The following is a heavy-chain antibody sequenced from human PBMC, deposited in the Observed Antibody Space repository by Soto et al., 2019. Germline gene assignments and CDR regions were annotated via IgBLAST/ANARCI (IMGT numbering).Heavy chain of an antibody. J-gene: IGHJ6*02. CDR1: GGSISSYY. D-gene: IGHD3-22*01. V-gene: IGHV4-59*12. CDR2: FYYSGTT. CDR3: ARSPDSSGYYPRWYYYGMDV. Sequence: SETLSPTCNVSGGSISSYYWSWVRQSPGKGLEWIGYFYYSGTTNYNPSLKSRVTISVDKSKNQFSLKLSSVTAADTAVYYCARSPDSSGYYPRWYYYGMDVWGQGTTVTVSS.